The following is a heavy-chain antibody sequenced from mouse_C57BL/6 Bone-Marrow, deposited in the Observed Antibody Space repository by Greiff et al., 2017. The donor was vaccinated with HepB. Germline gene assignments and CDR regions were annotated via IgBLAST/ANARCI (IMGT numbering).Heavy chain of an antibody. CDR2: IYPGDGDT. CDR3: AREAYDGYSFDY. CDR1: GYAFSSYW. V-gene: IGHV1-80*01. Sequence: VQRVESGAELVKPGASVKISCKASGYAFSSYWMNWVKQRPGKGLEWIGQIYPGDGDTNYNGKFKGKATLTADKSSSTAYMQLSSLTSEDSAVYFCAREAYDGYSFDYWGQGTTLTVAS. J-gene: IGHJ2*01. D-gene: IGHD2-3*01.